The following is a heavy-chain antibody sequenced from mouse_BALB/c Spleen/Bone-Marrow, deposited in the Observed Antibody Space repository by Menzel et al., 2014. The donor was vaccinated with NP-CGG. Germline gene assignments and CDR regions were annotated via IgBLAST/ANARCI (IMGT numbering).Heavy chain of an antibody. CDR1: GFTFSSFG. Sequence: DVKLVESGGGLMQPRGSRKLSCAASGFTFSSFGMHWVRQAPEKGLEWVAYISSGSRTIYYADTVKGRFTISRDNPKNTLFLQMTSLRSEDTAMYYCARNYDFWFGYWGQGTLVTVSA. CDR3: ARNYDFWFGY. D-gene: IGHD2-4*01. V-gene: IGHV5-17*02. CDR2: ISSGSRTI. J-gene: IGHJ3*01.